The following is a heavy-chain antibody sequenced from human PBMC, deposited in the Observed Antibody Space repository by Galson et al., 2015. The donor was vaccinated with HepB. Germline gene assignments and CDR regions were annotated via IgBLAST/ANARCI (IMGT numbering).Heavy chain of an antibody. D-gene: IGHD5-24*01. CDR3: ARDRSTTPRDGYNLAPNDYYYYYGMDV. CDR2: INPSGGST. V-gene: IGHV1-46*01. CDR1: GSTFTSYY. J-gene: IGHJ6*02. Sequence: SVTVSCKASGSTFTSYYMHWVRQAPGQGLEWMGIINPSGGSTSYAQKFQGRVTMTRDTSTSTVYMELNSLRSEDTAVYYCARDRSTTPRDGYNLAPNDYYYYYGMDVWGQGTPVAVSS.